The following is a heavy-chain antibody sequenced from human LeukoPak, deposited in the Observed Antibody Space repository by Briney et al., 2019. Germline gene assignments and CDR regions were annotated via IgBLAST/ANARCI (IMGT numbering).Heavy chain of an antibody. CDR3: AREYDSGWTHHIDY. CDR2: ISAYNGNT. D-gene: IGHD3-22*01. Sequence: ASVKVSCKASGYTFTSYGISWVRQAPGQGLEWMGWISAYNGNTNYVQKLQGRVTMTADTSTSTAYMELRSLRSDDTAVYYCAREYDSGWTHHIDYWGQGTLVTVSS. J-gene: IGHJ4*02. CDR1: GYTFTSYG. V-gene: IGHV1-18*01.